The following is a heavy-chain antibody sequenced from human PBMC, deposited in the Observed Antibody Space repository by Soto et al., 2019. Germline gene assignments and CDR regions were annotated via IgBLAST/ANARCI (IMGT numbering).Heavy chain of an antibody. J-gene: IGHJ4*02. CDR3: AATGYTYGYHFDH. D-gene: IGHD5-18*01. CDR1: GYTFTSYW. Sequence: GESLKISCKASGYTFTSYWITWVRQMPGKGLEWMGRIDPSDSSTNYGPSFQGHVTISTDKSITTAHLQWTSLKVSDTAIYYCAATGYTYGYHFDHRGQGTQVTVSS. CDR2: IDPSDSST. V-gene: IGHV5-10-1*01.